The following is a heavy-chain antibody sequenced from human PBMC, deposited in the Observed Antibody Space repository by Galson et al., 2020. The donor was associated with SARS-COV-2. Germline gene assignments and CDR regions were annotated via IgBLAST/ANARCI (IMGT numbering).Heavy chain of an antibody. CDR1: GFSLSNARMG. J-gene: IGHJ6*03. V-gene: IGHV2-26*01. Sequence: SGPTLVKPTETLTLTCTVSGFSLSNARMGVSWIRQPPGKALEWLAHIFSNDEKSYSTSLKSRLTISKDTSKSQVVLTMTNMDPVDTATYYCARIRFDTIFGVVIIGYYYMDVWGKGTTVTVSS. CDR3: ARIRFDTIFGVVIIGYYYMDV. D-gene: IGHD3-3*01. CDR2: IFSNDEK.